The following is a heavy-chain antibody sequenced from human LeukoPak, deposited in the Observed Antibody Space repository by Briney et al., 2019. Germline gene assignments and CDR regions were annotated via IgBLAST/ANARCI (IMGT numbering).Heavy chain of an antibody. CDR2: IYYTGST. Sequence: SETLALTCTVSGGSISSYYWSWIRQPPGKGLEWIGCIYYTGSTNYNPSLKSRVTISVDTSKNQFSLKLSSVTAADTAVYYCATGRAYSSVDYWGQGTLVSVSS. D-gene: IGHD6-19*01. CDR3: ATGRAYSSVDY. J-gene: IGHJ4*02. V-gene: IGHV4-59*01. CDR1: GGSISSYY.